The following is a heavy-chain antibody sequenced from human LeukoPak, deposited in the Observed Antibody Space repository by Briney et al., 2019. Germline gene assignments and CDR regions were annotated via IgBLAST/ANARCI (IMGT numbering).Heavy chain of an antibody. D-gene: IGHD2-2*01. J-gene: IGHJ2*01. Sequence: SETLSLTCTVSGGPMSNYYWSWIRQPPGRGLEWIGYIYNSGSTNYNPSLKSRVTISVDMSKSHFSLKLRSMTAADTAVYYCARVGGRVSRRPDLWGRGTLVTVSS. CDR2: IYNSGST. CDR3: ARVGGRVSRRPDL. CDR1: GGPMSNYY. V-gene: IGHV4-59*08.